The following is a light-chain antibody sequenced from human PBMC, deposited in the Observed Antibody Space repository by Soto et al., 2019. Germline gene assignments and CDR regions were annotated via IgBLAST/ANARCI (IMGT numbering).Light chain of an antibody. V-gene: IGLV1-47*01. CDR1: SSNIGSNY. Sequence: QAVVTQPPSSSGTPGQRVTISCSGSSSNIGSNYVYWYQQLPGTAPKLLIYRNNQRPSGVPDRFSGSKSGTSASLAISGLRPEDEADYYCAAWDDSLSGVVFGGGTKLTVL. CDR2: RNN. J-gene: IGLJ2*01. CDR3: AAWDDSLSGVV.